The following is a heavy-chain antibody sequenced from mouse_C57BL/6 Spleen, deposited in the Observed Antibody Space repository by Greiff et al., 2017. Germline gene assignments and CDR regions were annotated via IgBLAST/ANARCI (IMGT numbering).Heavy chain of an antibody. D-gene: IGHD2-10*02. V-gene: IGHV1-50*01. J-gene: IGHJ3*01. CDR1: GYTFTSYC. Sequence: QVQLQQPGAELVKPGASVKLSCKASGYTFTSYCMQWVKQRPGQGLEWIGGIDPSDSYTNYTQKFKGKATLTVDTSSSTAYMQLSSLTSADSAVYYTARSYGNYCWFAYWGQGTLVTVSA. CDR3: ARSYGNYCWFAY. CDR2: IDPSDSYT.